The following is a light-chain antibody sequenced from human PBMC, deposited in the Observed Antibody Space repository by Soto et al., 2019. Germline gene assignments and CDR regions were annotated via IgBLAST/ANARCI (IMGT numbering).Light chain of an antibody. Sequence: QSVLTQSPSASASLGASVKLTCTLSCGHSSYAIAWHQQQPEKGPRYFMKLNSDGSHSKGDGIPDRFSGSSSGAERYLTISSLQSEDEADYYCQTWGTGIQVFGTGTKLTVL. J-gene: IGLJ1*01. CDR2: LNSDGSH. CDR1: CGHSSYA. CDR3: QTWGTGIQV. V-gene: IGLV4-69*01.